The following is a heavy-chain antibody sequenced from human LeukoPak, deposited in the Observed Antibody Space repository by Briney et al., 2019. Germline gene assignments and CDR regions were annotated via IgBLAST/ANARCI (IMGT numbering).Heavy chain of an antibody. J-gene: IGHJ5*02. CDR2: IYTSGST. CDR3: ARAGGIVALPFDP. V-gene: IGHV4-61*02. D-gene: IGHD2-15*01. CDR1: GGSISSGGYY. Sequence: SETLSLTCTVSGGSISSGGYYWGWIRQPPGKGLEWIERIYTSGSTNYNPSLKSRVTISVDTSKNQFSLKLSSATAADTAVYYCARAGGIVALPFDPWGQGTLVTVSS.